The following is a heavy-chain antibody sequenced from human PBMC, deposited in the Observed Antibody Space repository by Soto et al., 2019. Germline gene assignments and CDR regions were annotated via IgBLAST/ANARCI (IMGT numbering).Heavy chain of an antibody. J-gene: IGHJ4*02. CDR2: IYYSGST. V-gene: IGHV4-39*01. CDR3: ARFSSGRGYSYGFQVWDYFDY. CDR1: GGSISSSSYY. D-gene: IGHD5-18*01. Sequence: SETLSLTCTVSGGSISSSSYYWGWIRQPPGKGLEWIGSIYYSGSTYYNPSLKSRVTISVDTSKNQFSLKLSSVTAADTAVYYCARFSSGRGYSYGFQVWDYFDYWGQGTLVTVSS.